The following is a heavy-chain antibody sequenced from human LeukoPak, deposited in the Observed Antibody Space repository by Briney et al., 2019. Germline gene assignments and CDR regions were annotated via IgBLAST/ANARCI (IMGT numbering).Heavy chain of an antibody. Sequence: GGSLRLSCAASGFSFSSYAMTWVRQAPGKGLEWVSGIGGTGATTYYADSVKGRFTISRDNSKNTLYLQMNSLRAEDTAVYYCAKEEVGAVAGRFDHWGQGTLVTVSS. CDR2: IGGTGATT. V-gene: IGHV3-23*01. CDR3: AKEEVGAVAGRFDH. J-gene: IGHJ4*02. D-gene: IGHD6-19*01. CDR1: GFSFSSYA.